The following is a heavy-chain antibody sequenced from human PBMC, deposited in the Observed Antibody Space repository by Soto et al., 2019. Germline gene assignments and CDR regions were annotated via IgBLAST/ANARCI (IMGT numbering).Heavy chain of an antibody. J-gene: IGHJ4*02. D-gene: IGHD2-8*01. Sequence: SETLSLTCTVSSGSISNLYWRWIRQPPGKGLEWIGYISYSGNTNYNPSLKSRVSTSVDTSKNQLSLNLTSVTAADTAVYYCARAPMVLSRSYFDSWGQGTPVTVS. CDR1: SGSISNLY. V-gene: IGHV4-59*01. CDR3: ARAPMVLSRSYFDS. CDR2: ISYSGNT.